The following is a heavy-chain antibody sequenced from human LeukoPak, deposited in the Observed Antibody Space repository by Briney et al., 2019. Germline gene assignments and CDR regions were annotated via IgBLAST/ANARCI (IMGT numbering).Heavy chain of an antibody. CDR2: ISGGGGST. J-gene: IGHJ5*02. V-gene: IGHV3-23*01. Sequence: GGSLRLSCAASGFTFSSYAMNWVRQAPGAGVEWVSVISGGGGSTYYADSVKGRFTISRDNSKNTLYLQMNSLRVEDTAVYYCAKSLLDDSGFDYNWFDPWGRGTLVTVSS. CDR3: AKSLLDDSGFDYNWFDP. D-gene: IGHD5-12*01. CDR1: GFTFSSYA.